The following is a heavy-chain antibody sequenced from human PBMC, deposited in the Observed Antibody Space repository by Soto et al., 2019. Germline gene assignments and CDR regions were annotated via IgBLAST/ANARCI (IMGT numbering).Heavy chain of an antibody. D-gene: IGHD5-12*01. V-gene: IGHV1-69*12. CDR3: ARGRAELATIFDY. CDR2: IIPIYGTA. J-gene: IGHJ4*02. CDR1: GGTFSSYA. Sequence: QVQLVQSGAEVKKPGSSVKVSCKASGGTFSSYAISWVRQAPGQGLEWMGGIIPIYGTANYAQKFQGRVPSSGDESTSTAYMELSSLRSEDTAEYYWARGRAELATIFDYWGQGTLVTLSS.